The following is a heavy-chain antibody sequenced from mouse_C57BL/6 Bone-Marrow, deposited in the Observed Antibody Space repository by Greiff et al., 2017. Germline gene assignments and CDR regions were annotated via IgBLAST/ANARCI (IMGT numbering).Heavy chain of an antibody. CDR1: GYAFSTYW. V-gene: IGHV1-80*01. D-gene: IGHD4-1*01. Sequence: VQGVESGAELVKPGASVKISCKVSGYAFSTYWMNWVKQRLGKGLVWIGQIYPGDGDTNYNGKFKGKATLTADKSSSTAYMQLSSLASEDSAVYFCARDWDYFDYWGQGTTLTVSS. CDR2: IYPGDGDT. CDR3: ARDWDYFDY. J-gene: IGHJ2*01.